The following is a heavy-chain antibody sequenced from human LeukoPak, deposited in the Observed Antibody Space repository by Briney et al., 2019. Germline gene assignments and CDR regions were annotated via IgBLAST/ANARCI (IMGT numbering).Heavy chain of an antibody. CDR3: ARSSDLWFGELFLFDY. J-gene: IGHJ4*02. V-gene: IGHV1-18*01. D-gene: IGHD3-10*01. CDR2: ISAYNGNT. CDR1: GYTFTSYG. Sequence: ASVKVSCKASGYTFTSYGISWVRQAPGQGLEWMGWISAYNGNTNYAQKLQGRVTMTTDTSTSTAYMELRSLRSDGTAVYYCARSSDLWFGELFLFDYWGREPWSPSPQ.